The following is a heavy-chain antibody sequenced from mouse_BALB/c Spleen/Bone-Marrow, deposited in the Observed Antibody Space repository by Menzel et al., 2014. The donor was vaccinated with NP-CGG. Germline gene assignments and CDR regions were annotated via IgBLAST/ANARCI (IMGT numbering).Heavy chain of an antibody. V-gene: IGHV5-4*02. D-gene: IGHD1-1*01. CDR1: GFTFSDYY. CDR2: ISDGGSYT. CDR3: ARGSSYFDY. Sequence: EVKLVESGGGIVKPGGSLKLSCAASGFTFSDYYMYWVRQTPEKRLEWVATISDGGSYTYYPDSVKGRFTISRDNAKNNLYLQMSSLKSEDTAMYYCARGSSYFDYWGQGTTLTGSS. J-gene: IGHJ2*01.